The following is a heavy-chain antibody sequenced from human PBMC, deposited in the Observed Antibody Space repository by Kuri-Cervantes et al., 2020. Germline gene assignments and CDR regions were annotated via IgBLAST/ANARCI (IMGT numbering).Heavy chain of an antibody. D-gene: IGHD2-15*01. Sequence: LSLTCAASGFTFSNAWMSWVRQAPGKGLEWVGRIKSKTDGGTTDYAAPVKGRFTISRDDSKNTLYLQMNSLRAEDTAIYSCARSCVGGTCQATAFDYWGQGTLVTVSS. CDR3: ARSCVGGTCQATAFDY. CDR2: IKSKTDGGTT. CDR1: GFTFSNAW. J-gene: IGHJ4*02. V-gene: IGHV3-15*01.